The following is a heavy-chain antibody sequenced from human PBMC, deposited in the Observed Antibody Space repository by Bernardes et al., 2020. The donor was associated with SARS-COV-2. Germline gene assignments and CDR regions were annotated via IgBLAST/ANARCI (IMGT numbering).Heavy chain of an antibody. Sequence: SETLSLTCTVSGGSISSSSYYWGWIRQPPGKGLEWIGSIYYSGSTYYNPSLKSRVTISVDTSKNQFSLKLSSVTAADTAVYYCASYTAMVTRGAFDYWGQGTLVTVSS. J-gene: IGHJ4*02. D-gene: IGHD5-18*01. V-gene: IGHV4-39*01. CDR2: IYYSGST. CDR1: GGSISSSSYY. CDR3: ASYTAMVTRGAFDY.